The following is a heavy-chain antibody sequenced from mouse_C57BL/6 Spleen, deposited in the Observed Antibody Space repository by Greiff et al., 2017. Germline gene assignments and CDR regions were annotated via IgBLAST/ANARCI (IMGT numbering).Heavy chain of an antibody. CDR1: GYTFTDYE. J-gene: IGHJ2*01. D-gene: IGHD4-1*01. CDR2: IDPETGGT. Sequence: VQLQESGAELVRPGASVTLSCKASGYTFTDYEMHWVKQTPVHGLEWIGAIDPETGGTAYNQKFKGKAILTADKSSSTAYMELRSLTSEDSAVYYCTRPGTDYWGQGTTLTVSS. V-gene: IGHV1-15*01. CDR3: TRPGTDY.